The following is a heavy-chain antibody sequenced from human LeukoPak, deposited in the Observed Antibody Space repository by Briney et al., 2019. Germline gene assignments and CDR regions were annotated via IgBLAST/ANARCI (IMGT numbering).Heavy chain of an antibody. Sequence: ASVKVSCKVSGCTLTELSMHWVRQAPGKGLEWMGGFDPEDGETIYAQKFQGRVTMTEDTSTDTAYMELSSLRSEDTAVYYCATDFTFIPYDSSGYYYRNDYWGQGTLVTVSS. V-gene: IGHV1-24*01. D-gene: IGHD3-22*01. CDR2: FDPEDGET. J-gene: IGHJ4*02. CDR3: ATDFTFIPYDSSGYYYRNDY. CDR1: GCTLTELS.